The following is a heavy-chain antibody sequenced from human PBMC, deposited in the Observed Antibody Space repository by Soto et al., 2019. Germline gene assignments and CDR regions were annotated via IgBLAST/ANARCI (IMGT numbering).Heavy chain of an antibody. J-gene: IGHJ4*02. CDR1: GYTLTELS. D-gene: IGHD6-13*01. Sequence: ASVKVSCKVSGYTLTELSMHWVRQAPGKGLEWMGGFDPEDGETIYAQKFQGRVTMTEDTSTDTAYMELRSLRSDDTAVYYCARVIAAAADCDYWGQGTLVTVSS. CDR2: FDPEDGET. V-gene: IGHV1-24*01. CDR3: ARVIAAAADCDY.